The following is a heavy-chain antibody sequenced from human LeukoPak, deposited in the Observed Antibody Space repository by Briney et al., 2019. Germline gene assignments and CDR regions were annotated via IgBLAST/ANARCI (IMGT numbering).Heavy chain of an antibody. V-gene: IGHV1-18*04. CDR3: ARVRGSSSWRRDPDY. CDR2: ISAYNGNT. Sequence: GASVKVSCKASGYTFTGYYMHWVRQAPGQGLEWMGWISAYNGNTNYAQKLQGRVTMTTDTSTSTAYMELRSLRSDDTAVYYCARVRGSSSWRRDPDYWGQGTLVTVSS. J-gene: IGHJ4*02. D-gene: IGHD6-13*01. CDR1: GYTFTGYY.